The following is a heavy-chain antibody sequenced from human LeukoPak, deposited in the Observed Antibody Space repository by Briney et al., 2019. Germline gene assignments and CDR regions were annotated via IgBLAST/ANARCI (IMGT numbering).Heavy chain of an antibody. Sequence: GRSLRLSCAASGFTFSSYGMHWVRQAPGKGLEWVAVIWYDGSNKYYADSVKGRFTISRDNSKNTLYLQMNSLRAEDTAVYYCARDLSAGTYYSYFDYWGQGTLATVSS. CDR1: GFTFSSYG. CDR2: IWYDGSNK. J-gene: IGHJ4*02. D-gene: IGHD3-10*01. V-gene: IGHV3-33*01. CDR3: ARDLSAGTYYSYFDY.